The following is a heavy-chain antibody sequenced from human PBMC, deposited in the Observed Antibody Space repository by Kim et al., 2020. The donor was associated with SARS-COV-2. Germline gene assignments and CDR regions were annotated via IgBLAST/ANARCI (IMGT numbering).Heavy chain of an antibody. D-gene: IGHD3-10*01. J-gene: IGHJ4*02. V-gene: IGHV3-74*01. Sequence: GGSLRLSCAASGFTFSSYWMHWVRQAPGKGLVWVSHINSDGSTTSYADSVKGRFTISRDNAKNTLYLQMNSLRAEDTAVYYCARDGYYYGSGSYYKLCGEWRQGTLDTVS. CDR1: GFTFSSYW. CDR2: INSDGSTT. CDR3: ARDGYYYGSGSYYKLCGE.